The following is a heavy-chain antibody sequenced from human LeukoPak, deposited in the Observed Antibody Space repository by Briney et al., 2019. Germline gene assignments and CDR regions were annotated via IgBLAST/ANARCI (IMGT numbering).Heavy chain of an antibody. V-gene: IGHV1-8*01. CDR3: ARGQDYGDYVGYAFDI. D-gene: IGHD4-17*01. CDR1: GYTFTSYD. J-gene: IGHJ3*02. CDR2: MNPNSGNT. Sequence: ASVKVSXKASGYTFTSYDINWMRQAPGQGLEWMGWMNPNSGNTGYAQKFQGRVTMTRNTSISTAYMELSSLRSEDTAVYYCARGQDYGDYVGYAFDIWGQGTMVTVSS.